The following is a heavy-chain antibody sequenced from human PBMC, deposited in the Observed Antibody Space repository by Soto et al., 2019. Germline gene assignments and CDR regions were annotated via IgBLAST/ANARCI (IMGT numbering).Heavy chain of an antibody. Sequence: EVQLLESGRGLVQPGGSLRLYCAAAGFTFGTYAMSWVRQAPGKGLEWVTTISGSGGATYYADSVKGRFTISRDYSKNMLYLQMTSRRAEDTAVYYCAKDDSGWDNWFDPWGQGTLVTVSS. CDR1: GFTFGTYA. CDR2: ISGSGGAT. V-gene: IGHV3-23*01. CDR3: AKDDSGWDNWFDP. J-gene: IGHJ5*02. D-gene: IGHD6-19*01.